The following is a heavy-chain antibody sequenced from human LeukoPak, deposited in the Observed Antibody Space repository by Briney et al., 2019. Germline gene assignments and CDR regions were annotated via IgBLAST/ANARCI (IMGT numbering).Heavy chain of an antibody. CDR3: AREITVTRPFDY. V-gene: IGHV4-4*07. D-gene: IGHD4-17*01. Sequence: SETLSLTCTVSNGSISIYYWSWVRQPAGKGLGWIGRISAIGSTKYNPSLKSRVTMSLDTSKNQFSLKLSSVTAAATAVYYCAREITVTRPFDYWGPGTLVTVSS. CDR1: NGSISIYY. J-gene: IGHJ4*02. CDR2: ISAIGST.